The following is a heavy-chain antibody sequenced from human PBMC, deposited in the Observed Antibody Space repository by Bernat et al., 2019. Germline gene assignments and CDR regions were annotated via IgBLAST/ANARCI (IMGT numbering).Heavy chain of an antibody. V-gene: IGHV1-69*02. J-gene: IGHJ6*02. CDR1: GGTFSSYT. CDR2: IIPIIGIA. Sequence: QVQLVQSGAEVKKPGSSVKVSCKASGGTFSSYTISWVRQAPGQGLEWMGRIIPIIGIANYAQKFQGRVTITADKSTSTAYMELSSLRSEDTAVYYCARVGCGGDCYYYYGMDVWGQGTTVTVSS. CDR3: ARVGCGGDCYYYYGMDV. D-gene: IGHD2-21*02.